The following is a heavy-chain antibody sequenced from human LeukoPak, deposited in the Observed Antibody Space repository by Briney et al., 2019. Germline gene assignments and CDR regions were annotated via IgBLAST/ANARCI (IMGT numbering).Heavy chain of an antibody. D-gene: IGHD2-8*01. V-gene: IGHV4-59*01. CDR1: GGSISSYY. CDR3: ARGLGYAYFDY. J-gene: IGHJ4*02. CDR2: IYYSGST. Sequence: PSETLSLTCTVSGGSISSYYWSWIRQPPGKGLEWIGYIYYSGSTNYNPSLKSRVTISVDTSKNQFSLKLSSVTAADTAVYYCARGLGYAYFDYWGQGTLVTVSS.